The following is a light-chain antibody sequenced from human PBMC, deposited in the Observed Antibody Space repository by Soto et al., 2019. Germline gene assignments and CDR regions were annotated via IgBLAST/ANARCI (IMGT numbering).Light chain of an antibody. Sequence: VLTQSAAPLSLSPGERATLSCRASQSVSSYLAWYQQKPGQAPRLLIYDASTRATGIPARFSGTGSGTDFTLTINYLEPEDFAVYYCQVRTNWSIALGRGTRLEIK. J-gene: IGKJ5*01. V-gene: IGKV3-11*01. CDR1: QSVSSY. CDR2: DAS. CDR3: QVRTNWSIA.